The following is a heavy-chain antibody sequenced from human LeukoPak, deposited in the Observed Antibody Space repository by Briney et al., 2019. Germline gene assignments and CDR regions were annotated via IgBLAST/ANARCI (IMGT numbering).Heavy chain of an antibody. CDR3: ARHDGSGSYDWFES. D-gene: IGHD3-10*01. Sequence: XXIXXGRRLPGKGLEWMGRIDPTDSNTKYSPSFQGHVNFSAGKCISTAYLHSGSLKSSDTAIYYCARHDGSGSYDWFESWGQGTLVTVSS. J-gene: IGHJ5*01. V-gene: IGHV5-10-1*01. CDR2: IDPTDSNT. CDR1: XX.